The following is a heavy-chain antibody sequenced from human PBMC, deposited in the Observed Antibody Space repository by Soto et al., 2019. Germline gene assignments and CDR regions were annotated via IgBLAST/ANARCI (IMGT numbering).Heavy chain of an antibody. D-gene: IGHD3-10*01. V-gene: IGHV3-30*03. CDR3: APWFGAFDY. J-gene: IGHJ4*02. CDR1: GFTFSSYG. Sequence: QVQLVESGGGVVQPGRSLRLSCAASGFTFSSYGMHWVRQAPGKGLEWVAVISYDGSNKYYADSVKGRFTISRDNSKNSLYPQMNRLSAEDPAVYYCAPWFGAFDYWGQGTLVTVPS. CDR2: ISYDGSNK.